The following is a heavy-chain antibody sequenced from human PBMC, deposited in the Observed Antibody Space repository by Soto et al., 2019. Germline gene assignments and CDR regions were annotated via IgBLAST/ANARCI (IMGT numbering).Heavy chain of an antibody. J-gene: IGHJ5*02. D-gene: IGHD6-19*01. CDR1: GFTFSSYA. Sequence: PGGSLRLSCAASGFTFSSYAMSWVRQAPGKGLEWVSAISGSGGSTYYADSVKGRFTISRDNSKNTLYLQMNSLRAEDTAVYYCAKGPRGNGWYLKWFDPWGQGTLVTVST. CDR3: AKGPRGNGWYLKWFDP. V-gene: IGHV3-23*01. CDR2: ISGSGGST.